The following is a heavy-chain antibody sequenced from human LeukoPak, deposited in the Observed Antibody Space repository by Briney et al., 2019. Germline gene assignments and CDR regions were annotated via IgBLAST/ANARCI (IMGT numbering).Heavy chain of an antibody. J-gene: IGHJ4*02. V-gene: IGHV4-34*01. CDR3: ARSTTVVEIDY. D-gene: IGHD4-17*01. CDR2: INHSGST. CDR1: GGSFSGYY. Sequence: SETLSLTCAVYGGSFSGYYWSWIRQPPGKGLEWIGEINHSGSTNYNPSLKSRVTISVDTSKNQFSLKLSSVTAADTAVYYCARSTTVVEIDYWGQGTLVTVSS.